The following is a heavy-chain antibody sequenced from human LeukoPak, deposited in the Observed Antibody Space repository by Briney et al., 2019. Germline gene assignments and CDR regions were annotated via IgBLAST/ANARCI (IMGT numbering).Heavy chain of an antibody. D-gene: IGHD3-22*01. J-gene: IGHJ4*02. CDR1: GFTFSSYA. CDR3: AKDLLSGYYYDSSGYSVDY. CDR2: ISGSGGST. Sequence: QSGGSLRLSCAASGFTFSSYAMSWVRQAPGKGLEWVSAISGSGGSTYYADSVKGRFTISRDNSKNTLYLQMNSLRAEDTAVYYCAKDLLSGYYYDSSGYSVDYWGQGTLVTVSS. V-gene: IGHV3-23*01.